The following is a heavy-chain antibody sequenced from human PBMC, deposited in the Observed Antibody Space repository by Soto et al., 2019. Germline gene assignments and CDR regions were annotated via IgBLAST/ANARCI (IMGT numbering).Heavy chain of an antibody. J-gene: IGHJ4*02. CDR2: IYWDDDK. Sequence: QITLKESGPTLVKPTQPLTLTCTFSGFSLSTSGVGVGWIRQPPGKALEWLALIYWDDDKRYSPSLKNRLTNTKXTSKNLVVLIMTAMDPVDTATYYCVHRYNGDYFKYWGQGTLVTVSS. CDR1: GFSLSTSGVG. CDR3: VHRYNGDYFKY. D-gene: IGHD1-20*01. V-gene: IGHV2-5*02.